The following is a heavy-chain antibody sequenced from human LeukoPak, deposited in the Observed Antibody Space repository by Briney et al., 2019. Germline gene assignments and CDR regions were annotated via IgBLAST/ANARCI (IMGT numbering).Heavy chain of an antibody. CDR2: MNPNSGNT. CDR3: ASGIAAAGRPVDYYYGMDV. D-gene: IGHD6-13*01. CDR1: GYTFPRYD. V-gene: IGHV1-8*01. Sequence: ASVKVSCKASGYTFPRYDINWVRQATGQGLEWMGWMNPNSGNTGYAQKFQGRVTMTRNTSISTAYMELSRLRSDDTAVYYCASGIAAAGRPVDYYYGMDVWGQGTTVTVSS. J-gene: IGHJ6*02.